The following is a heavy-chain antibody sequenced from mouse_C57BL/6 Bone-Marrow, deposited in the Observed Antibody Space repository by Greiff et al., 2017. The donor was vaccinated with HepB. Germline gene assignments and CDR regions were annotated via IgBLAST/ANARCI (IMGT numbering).Heavy chain of an antibody. CDR3: AREDWYFDV. Sequence: VQRVESGAELVRPGASVKLSCKASGYTFTDYYINWVKQRPGQGLEWIARIYPGSGNTYYNEKFKGKATLTAEKSSSTAYMQLSSLTSEDSAVYFCAREDWYFDVWGTGTTVTVSS. CDR2: IYPGSGNT. V-gene: IGHV1-76*01. J-gene: IGHJ1*03. CDR1: GYTFTDYY.